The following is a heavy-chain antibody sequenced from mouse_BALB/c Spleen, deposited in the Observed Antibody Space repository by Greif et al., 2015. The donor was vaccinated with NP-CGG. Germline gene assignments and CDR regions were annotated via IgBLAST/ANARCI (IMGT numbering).Heavy chain of an antibody. V-gene: IGHV1S81*02. J-gene: IGHJ4*01. Sequence: QVHVKQSGAELVKPGASVKLSCKASGYTFTSYWMHWVKQRPGQGLEWIGEINPSNGRTNYNEKFKSKATLTVDKSSSTAYMQLSSLTSEDSAVYYCARKEGYGSSYPYAMDYWGQGTSVTVSS. CDR3: ARKEGYGSSYPYAMDY. D-gene: IGHD1-1*01. CDR1: GYTFTSYW. CDR2: INPSNGRT.